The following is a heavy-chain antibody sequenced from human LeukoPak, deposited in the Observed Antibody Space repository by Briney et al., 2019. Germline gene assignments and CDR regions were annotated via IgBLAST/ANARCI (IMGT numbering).Heavy chain of an antibody. CDR1: GFTFSSYW. V-gene: IGHV3-74*01. CDR2: INSDGSNT. J-gene: IGHJ6*02. Sequence: GGSLRLSCAASGFTFSSYWMHWVRQAPGKGLVWVSRINSDGSNTSYADSVKGRFTISRDNAKNTLYLQMNSLRAEDTAVYYCARDDRELLSSSYYYYGMDVWGQGTTVTVSS. CDR3: ARDDRELLSSSYYYYGMDV. D-gene: IGHD1-26*01.